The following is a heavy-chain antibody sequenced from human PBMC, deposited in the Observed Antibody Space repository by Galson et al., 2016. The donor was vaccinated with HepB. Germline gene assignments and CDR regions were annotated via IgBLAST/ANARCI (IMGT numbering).Heavy chain of an antibody. D-gene: IGHD3-10*01. Sequence: SLRLSCAASGFTVSSNYMSWVRQAPGKGLDWISVIYSGGSTYYADSVKGRFTISRDESKNTVFLQMNSLRAGDTAVYYCARGVGFCEDFYLDYWGRGALVTVSS. CDR1: GFTVSSNY. J-gene: IGHJ4*02. V-gene: IGHV3-53*01. CDR3: ARGVGFCEDFYLDY. CDR2: IYSGGST.